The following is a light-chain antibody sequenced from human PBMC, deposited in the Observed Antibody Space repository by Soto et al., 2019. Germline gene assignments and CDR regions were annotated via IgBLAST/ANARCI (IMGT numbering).Light chain of an antibody. CDR1: QSVSSSS. CDR3: QQYGNSAYT. J-gene: IGKJ2*01. CDR2: GVS. Sequence: EIVLTQSPGTWSLSPGERATLSCRASQSVSSSSLAWYQQKPGLAPRLLIYGVSSRATGIPDRFSGSGSGTDFTLTISRLEPEDFVVYYCQQYGNSAYTFGQGTKLEIK. V-gene: IGKV3-20*01.